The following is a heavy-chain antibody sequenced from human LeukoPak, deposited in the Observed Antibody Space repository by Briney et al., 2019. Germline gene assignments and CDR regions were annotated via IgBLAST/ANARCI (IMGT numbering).Heavy chain of an antibody. CDR1: GGTFSSYA. CDR2: IIPIFGTA. D-gene: IGHD3-22*01. J-gene: IGHJ4*02. V-gene: IGHV1-69*13. CDR3: ARTYYDSSGYYLEGDY. Sequence: GASVKVSCKASGGTFSSYAISWVRQAPGQGLEWMGGIIPIFGTANYAQKFQGRVTITADGSTSTAYMELSSLRSEDTAVYYCARTYYDSSGYYLEGDYWGQGTLVTVSS.